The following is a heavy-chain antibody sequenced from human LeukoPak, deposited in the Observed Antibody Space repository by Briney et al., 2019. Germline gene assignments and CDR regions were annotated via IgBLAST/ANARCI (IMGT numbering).Heavy chain of an antibody. CDR2: ISAYNGNT. V-gene: IGHV1-18*01. J-gene: IGHJ6*03. CDR3: ARLITTVTGARYYYMDV. CDR1: GYTFTSYG. Sequence: ASVKVSCKASGYTFTSYGISWVRQAPGQRLEWMGWISAYNGNTNYAQKVQGRVTMTTDTSTSTAYMELRSLRSDDTAVYYCARLITTVTGARYYYMDVWGKGTTVTVSS. D-gene: IGHD4-17*01.